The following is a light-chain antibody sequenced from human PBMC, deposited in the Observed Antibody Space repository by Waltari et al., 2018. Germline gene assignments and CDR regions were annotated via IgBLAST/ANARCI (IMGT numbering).Light chain of an antibody. CDR1: QGISSY. V-gene: IGKV1-8*01. Sequence: AIRVTQSPSLPSASTGDSVTITCRASQGISSYLAWYQQKPGKAPKLLIYAASTLQSGVPSRVSGSGSGTDFTLTISCLQSDDFATYYCQQYYSYPRTFGQGTKVEIK. CDR3: QQYYSYPRT. CDR2: AAS. J-gene: IGKJ1*01.